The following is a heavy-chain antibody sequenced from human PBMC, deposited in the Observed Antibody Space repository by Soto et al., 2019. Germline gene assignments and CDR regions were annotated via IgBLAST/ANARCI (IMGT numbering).Heavy chain of an antibody. V-gene: IGHV1-69*01. CDR3: ARIGTYSSSLSQSSGMDV. CDR1: GGTFDNFI. CDR2: IVPMLGTP. D-gene: IGHD1-26*01. J-gene: IGHJ6*02. Sequence: QVQLVQSGAEVKEPGSSVRVSCKASGGTFDNFIMNWVRQTPGQGLEWMGGIVPMLGTPTYAEKCTGRVTISAHGSPSTMYPAVTAPRPAGPALYYCARIGTYSSSLSQSSGMDVWGQGTTVTVSS.